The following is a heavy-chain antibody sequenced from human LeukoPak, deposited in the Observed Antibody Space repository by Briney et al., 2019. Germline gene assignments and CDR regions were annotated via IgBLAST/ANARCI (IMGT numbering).Heavy chain of an antibody. CDR2: ISAYNGNT. D-gene: IGHD3-3*01. V-gene: IGHV1-18*01. CDR1: GYTFTSYG. Sequence: APVKVSCKASGYTFTSYGISWVPQAPGPGPEWMGWISAYNGNTNCAQKLQGRVTMTTDTSTSTAYMDVMSLRSDDTAVYYCARDEYYDFWSGYSNYWGQGTLVTVSS. CDR3: ARDEYYDFWSGYSNY. J-gene: IGHJ4*02.